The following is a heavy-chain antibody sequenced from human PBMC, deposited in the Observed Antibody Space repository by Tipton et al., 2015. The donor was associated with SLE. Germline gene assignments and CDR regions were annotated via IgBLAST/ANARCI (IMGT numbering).Heavy chain of an antibody. J-gene: IGHJ4*02. CDR3: AAYINYPAY. Sequence: QSGPEVKKPGSSVKVSCKTSGGSFSSYTVSWVRQAPGQGLEWMGRIILILGETNYAQKFQGRVTISADKSTSTTYMELSSLGSEDTALYYCAAYINYPAYWGQGTLVTVSS. D-gene: IGHD4-11*01. V-gene: IGHV1-69*02. CDR2: IILILGET. CDR1: GGSFSSYT.